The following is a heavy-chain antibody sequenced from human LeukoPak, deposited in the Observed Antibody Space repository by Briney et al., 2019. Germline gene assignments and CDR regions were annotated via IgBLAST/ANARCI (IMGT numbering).Heavy chain of an antibody. D-gene: IGHD2-15*01. CDR1: GASMSSSYW. J-gene: IGHJ4*02. CDR2: IHQSGST. V-gene: IGHV4-4*02. Sequence: SDPLSLPCAVSGASMSSSYWWGWVRHPPGKGLEWIGEIHQSGSTKYNPSLKSRVTLSVDKSKNQFSLKLRSVTAADTAVYYCAPSPCSGDSCYRFDFWGQGTQVTVSS. CDR3: APSPCSGDSCYRFDF.